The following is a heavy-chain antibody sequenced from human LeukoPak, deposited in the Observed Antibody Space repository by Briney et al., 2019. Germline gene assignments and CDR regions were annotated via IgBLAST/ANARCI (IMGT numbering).Heavy chain of an antibody. Sequence: GRSLRLSCTASGFNSRDSSINWVRQAPGKGLEWVGFIRSKTYGGTTDYAASVQGRFTISRDDSKSIAYLQMSSLKTEDTAIYYCARTGYYYVLDYWGQGSLVTVSS. CDR1: GFNSRDSS. V-gene: IGHV3-49*04. CDR2: IRSKTYGGTT. CDR3: ARTGYYYVLDY. J-gene: IGHJ4*02. D-gene: IGHD3-22*01.